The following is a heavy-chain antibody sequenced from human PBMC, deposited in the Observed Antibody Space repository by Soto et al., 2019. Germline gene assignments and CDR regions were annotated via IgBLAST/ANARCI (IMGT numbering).Heavy chain of an antibody. Sequence: SETLSLTCAVYGGSFSGYYWSWIRQPPGKGLERIGEINHSGSTNYNPSLKSRVTISVDTSKNQFSLKLSSVTAADTAVYYCARGMTTVTPFDYWGQGTLVTVSS. D-gene: IGHD4-17*01. CDR1: GGSFSGYY. V-gene: IGHV4-34*01. CDR3: ARGMTTVTPFDY. CDR2: INHSGST. J-gene: IGHJ4*02.